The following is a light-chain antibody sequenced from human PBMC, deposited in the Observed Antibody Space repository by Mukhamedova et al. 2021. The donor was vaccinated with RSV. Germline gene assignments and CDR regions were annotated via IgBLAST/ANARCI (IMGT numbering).Light chain of an antibody. CDR2: KAS. Sequence: WYQRRVHGKAPNLLIYKASSLESGVPSRFSGSGSGTEFTLTISSLQPDDFATYYCQQYNTYPRMFGQGTKVEIK. V-gene: IGKV1-5*03. J-gene: IGKJ1*01. CDR3: QQYNTYPRM.